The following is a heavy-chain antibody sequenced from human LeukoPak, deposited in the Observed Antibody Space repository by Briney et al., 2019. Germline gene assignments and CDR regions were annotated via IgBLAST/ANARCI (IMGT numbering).Heavy chain of an antibody. Sequence: SVKGRFTISRDNAENSLYLQMNSLRAEDTAVYYCARTTDSAMISHYYYMDVWGTGTTVTISS. J-gene: IGHJ6*03. D-gene: IGHD5-18*01. V-gene: IGHV3-21*04. CDR3: ARTTDSAMISHYYYMDV.